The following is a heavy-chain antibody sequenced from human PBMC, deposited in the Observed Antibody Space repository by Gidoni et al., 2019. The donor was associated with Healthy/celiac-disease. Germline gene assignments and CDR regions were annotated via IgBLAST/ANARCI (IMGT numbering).Heavy chain of an antibody. CDR3: AKDGYYDSSGYYYAHAFDI. CDR1: GFTLSRYA. J-gene: IGHJ3*02. V-gene: IGHV3-23*01. CDR2: ISGSGGIT. D-gene: IGHD3-22*01. Sequence: EVQLWEAGGGLVQPGGSLRLSCAASGFTLSRYARSWVRKAPGKGLECVSSISGSGGITYYADSVKGRFTISRDNSKNTLYLQMNSLRAEDTAVYYCAKDGYYDSSGYYYAHAFDIWGQGTMVTVSS.